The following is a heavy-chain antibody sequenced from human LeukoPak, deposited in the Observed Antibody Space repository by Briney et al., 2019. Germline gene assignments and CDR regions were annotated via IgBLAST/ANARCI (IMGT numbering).Heavy chain of an antibody. CDR3: AKVAAGGEDSSGYYSRRDY. J-gene: IGHJ4*02. CDR2: ISGSGGST. V-gene: IGHV3-23*01. CDR1: GFTFSSYA. Sequence: GGSLRLSCAASGFTFSSYAMSWVRQAPGKGLEWVSAISGSGGSTYYADSVKGRFTISRDNCKNTLYLQMNSLRAEDTAVYYCAKVAAGGEDSSGYYSRRDYWGQGTLVTVSS. D-gene: IGHD3-22*01.